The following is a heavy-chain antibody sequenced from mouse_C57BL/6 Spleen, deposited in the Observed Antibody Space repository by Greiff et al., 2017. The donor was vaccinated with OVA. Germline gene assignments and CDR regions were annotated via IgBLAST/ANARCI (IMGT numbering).Heavy chain of an antibody. D-gene: IGHD2-4*01. V-gene: IGHV1-55*01. CDR2: IYPGSGST. J-gene: IGHJ3*01. CDR1: GYTFTSYW. Sequence: VQLQQPGAELVKPGASVKMSCKASGYTFTSYWITWVKQRPGQGLEWIGDIYPGSGSTNYNEKFKSKATLTVDTSSSTAYMQLSSLTSEDSAVYYCARSYDYDPAWFAYWGQGTLVTVSA. CDR3: ARSYDYDPAWFAY.